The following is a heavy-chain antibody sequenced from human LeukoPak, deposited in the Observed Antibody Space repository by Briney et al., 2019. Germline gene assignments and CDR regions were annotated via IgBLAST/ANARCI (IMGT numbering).Heavy chain of an antibody. CDR3: ASTHAGRYYSTFDY. CDR1: GGSISSISSY. CDR2: VYYTGNT. Sequence: PSETLSLTCTVSGGSISSISSYWAWIRQPPGKGLEWIGTVYYTGNTYYNASLKSRVTISVDTSKNQFSLKLNSVSAADTAMYYCASTHAGRYYSTFDYWGQGTLVSVSS. J-gene: IGHJ4*02. D-gene: IGHD1-26*01. V-gene: IGHV4-39*01.